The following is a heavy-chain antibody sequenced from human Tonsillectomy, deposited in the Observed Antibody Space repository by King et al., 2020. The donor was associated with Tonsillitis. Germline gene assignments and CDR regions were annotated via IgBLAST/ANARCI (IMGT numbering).Heavy chain of an antibody. Sequence: VQLVESGGGLVKPGGSLRLSCAASGCTFNKAWMNCVRQAPGKGLEWFARMKSHKDGGTTDYAAPVKGRFTISRDDSKNTLFLQMRSLKTEDTAVYYCTTDPAYSGSFSYFLDYWGQGALVTVSS. CDR2: MKSHKDGGTT. CDR3: TTDPAYSGSFSYFLDY. V-gene: IGHV3-15*07. D-gene: IGHD2-21*01. J-gene: IGHJ4*02. CDR1: GCTFNKAW.